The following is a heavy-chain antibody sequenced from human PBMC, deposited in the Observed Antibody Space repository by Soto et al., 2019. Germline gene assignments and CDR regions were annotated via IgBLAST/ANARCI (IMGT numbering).Heavy chain of an antibody. Sequence: SQTLSLTCAISGDSVSSNSAAWNWIRQSPSRGLEWLGRTYYRSKRYNDYAVSVKSRITINPDTSKNQFSLQLNSVTPEDTAVYYCARDAPGYSYGLNWFDPWGQGTLVTVSS. V-gene: IGHV6-1*01. D-gene: IGHD5-18*01. J-gene: IGHJ5*02. CDR2: TYYRSKRYN. CDR3: ARDAPGYSYGLNWFDP. CDR1: GDSVSSNSAA.